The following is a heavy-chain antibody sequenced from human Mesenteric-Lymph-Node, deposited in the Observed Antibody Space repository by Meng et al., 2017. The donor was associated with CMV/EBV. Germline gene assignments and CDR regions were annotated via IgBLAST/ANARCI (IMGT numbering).Heavy chain of an antibody. J-gene: IGHJ4*02. Sequence: GGSLRLSCVASGFTFSNYGMHWVRQAPGKGLEWVAFIQFDGSDKYYVDSMKGRVTISRDNSRNTLYLQMNSLRAEDTAVYYCAKDRFFGEDYWGQGTLVTVSS. CDR3: AKDRFFGEDY. V-gene: IGHV3-30*02. CDR2: IQFDGSDK. D-gene: IGHD3-16*01. CDR1: GFTFSNYG.